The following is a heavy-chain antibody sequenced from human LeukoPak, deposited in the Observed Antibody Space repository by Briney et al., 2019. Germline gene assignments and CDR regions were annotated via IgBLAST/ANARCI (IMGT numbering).Heavy chain of an antibody. CDR2: IKEDGSEK. D-gene: IGHD4-17*01. CDR3: ARAYGNY. V-gene: IGHV3-7*05. CDR1: GFSFRDYG. Sequence: QPGGPLRLSCAASGFSFRDYGMTWVRQAPGKALEWVANIKEDGSEKLYVDSVKGRFTISRDNANNSLYLQMNSLKAEDAAVYYCARAYGNYWGQGTLVTVSS. J-gene: IGHJ4*02.